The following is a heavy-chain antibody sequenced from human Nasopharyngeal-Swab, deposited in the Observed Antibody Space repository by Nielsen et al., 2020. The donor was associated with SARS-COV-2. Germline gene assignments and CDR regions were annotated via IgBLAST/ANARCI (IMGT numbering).Heavy chain of an antibody. CDR3: ARVAAVAGKGYFDY. CDR2: TYDRSKWYN. J-gene: IGHJ4*02. D-gene: IGHD6-19*01. Sequence: SQTLSLTCAISGDSVSSNSAAWNWIRQSPSRGLEWLGRTYDRSKWYNDYAVSVKSRITINPDTSKNQFSLQLNSVTPEDTAVYYCARVAAVAGKGYFDYWDQGTLVTVSS. CDR1: GDSVSSNSAA. V-gene: IGHV6-1*01.